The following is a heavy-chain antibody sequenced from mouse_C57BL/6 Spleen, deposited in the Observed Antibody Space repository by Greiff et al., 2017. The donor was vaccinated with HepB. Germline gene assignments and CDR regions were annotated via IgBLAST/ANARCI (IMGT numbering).Heavy chain of an antibody. CDR1: GYAFSSSW. J-gene: IGHJ2*01. CDR2: IYPGDGDT. Sequence: QVQLQQSGPELVKPGASVKISCKASGYAFSSSWMNWVKQRPGKGLEWIGRIYPGDGDTNYNGKFKGKATLTADKSSSTAYMQLSSLTSEDSAVYFCAVYVNYDYWGQGTTLTVSS. D-gene: IGHD2-1*01. V-gene: IGHV1-82*01. CDR3: AVYVNYDY.